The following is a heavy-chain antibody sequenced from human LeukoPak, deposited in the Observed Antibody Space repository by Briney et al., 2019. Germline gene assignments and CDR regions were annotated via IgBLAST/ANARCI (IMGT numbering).Heavy chain of an antibody. Sequence: GGSLRLSCAASRFTVSSNYMSWVRQAPGKGLEWVSVIYSGGSTYYADSVKGRFTISRDNSKNTLYLQMNSLRAEDTAVYYCARDRAFGGALDYWGQGTLVTVSS. CDR1: RFTVSSNY. CDR3: ARDRAFGGALDY. V-gene: IGHV3-53*01. D-gene: IGHD3-16*01. CDR2: IYSGGST. J-gene: IGHJ4*02.